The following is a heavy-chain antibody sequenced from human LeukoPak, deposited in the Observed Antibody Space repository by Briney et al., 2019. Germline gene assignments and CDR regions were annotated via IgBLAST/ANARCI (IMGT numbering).Heavy chain of an antibody. V-gene: IGHV1-2*02. CDR2: INPNNGDT. CDR1: GYTFTAQY. J-gene: IGHJ4*02. CDR3: ASYPRSIPTPPFDY. D-gene: IGHD2-21*01. Sequence: ASVKVSCKASGYTFTAQYMHWVRQAPGQGLEWMGWINPNNGDTKYAQSFLCRVTMTRDTSTTTAYMELSSLRSDDTAVYFCASYPRSIPTPPFDYWGQGTLVTVSS.